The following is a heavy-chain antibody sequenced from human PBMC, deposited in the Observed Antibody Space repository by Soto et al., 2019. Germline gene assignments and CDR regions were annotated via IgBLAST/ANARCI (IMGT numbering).Heavy chain of an antibody. V-gene: IGHV3-30-3*01. CDR3: ARENVVVTGRLRYYYYGMDV. J-gene: IGHJ6*02. Sequence: GGSLRLSCAASGFTISSYAMHWVRKAPGKGLEWVAVISYDGSNKYYADSVKGRFTISRDNSKNTLYLQMNSLRAEDTAVYYCARENVVVTGRLRYYYYGMDVWGQGTTVNVSS. CDR1: GFTISSYA. CDR2: ISYDGSNK. D-gene: IGHD2-21*02.